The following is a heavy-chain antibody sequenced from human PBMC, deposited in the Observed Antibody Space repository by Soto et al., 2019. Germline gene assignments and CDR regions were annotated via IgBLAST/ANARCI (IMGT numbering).Heavy chain of an antibody. CDR3: VNYYHTSGPSSDYYYGMDV. D-gene: IGHD3-22*01. CDR1: GVDFTDHY. Sequence: GASVKVSCKASGVDFTDHYIHWVRHAPGQGLEWMGGIIPIFGTANYAQKFQGRVTITADKSTSTAYMELSSLRSEDTAVYYCVNYYHTSGPSSDYYYGMDVWGQGTTVTVSS. J-gene: IGHJ6*02. V-gene: IGHV1-69*06. CDR2: IIPIFGTA.